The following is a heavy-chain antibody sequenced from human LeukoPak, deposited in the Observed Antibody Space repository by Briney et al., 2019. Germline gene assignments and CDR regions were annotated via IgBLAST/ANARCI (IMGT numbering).Heavy chain of an antibody. V-gene: IGHV3-30-3*01. J-gene: IGHJ4*02. CDR3: ARETEALDY. CDR2: ISYDGSNK. CDR1: GFTFSSYA. D-gene: IGHD6-6*01. Sequence: PGGSLRLSCAASGFTFSSYAMHWVRQAPGKGLEWVAVISYDGSNKYYADSVKDRFTISRDNSKNTLYLQMNSLRAEDTAVYYCARETEALDYWGQGTLVTVSS.